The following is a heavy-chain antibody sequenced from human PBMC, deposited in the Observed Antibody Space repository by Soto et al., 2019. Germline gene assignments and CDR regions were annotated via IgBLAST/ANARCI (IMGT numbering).Heavy chain of an antibody. CDR3: ARGNSLDF. D-gene: IGHD3-10*01. V-gene: IGHV6-1*01. J-gene: IGHJ3*01. CDR2: TYYRSKWFH. Sequence: SQTLSLTCAISGDSVSSDITSWNWIRQSPSRGLEWLGRTYYRSKWFHDYAASVKSRININPDTSKNQFSLELNSMTPEDTAVYYCARGNSLDFSGQGTVLTVSS. CDR1: GDSVSSDITS.